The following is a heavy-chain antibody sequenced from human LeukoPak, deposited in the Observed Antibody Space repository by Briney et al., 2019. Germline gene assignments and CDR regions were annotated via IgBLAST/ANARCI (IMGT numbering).Heavy chain of an antibody. Sequence: EASVKVSCKASGGTFSSYAISWVRQAPGQGLEWMGGIIPIFGTANYAQKFQGRVTITADKSTSTAYVELSSLRSEDTAVYYCASGSSSWSRWGQGTLVTVSS. J-gene: IGHJ4*02. V-gene: IGHV1-69*06. CDR3: ASGSSSWSR. CDR1: GGTFSSYA. CDR2: IIPIFGTA. D-gene: IGHD6-13*01.